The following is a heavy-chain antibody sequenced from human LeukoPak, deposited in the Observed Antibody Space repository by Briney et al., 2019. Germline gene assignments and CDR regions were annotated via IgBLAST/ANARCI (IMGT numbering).Heavy chain of an antibody. Sequence: ASVKVSCKASGHTFTGYYMHWVRQAPGQGPEWMGRINPNSGGTNYAQKFQGRVNMTRDTSISTAYMELSSLRSDDTALYFCAREMSGDFSNWFDTWGQGTLVTVSS. J-gene: IGHJ5*01. V-gene: IGHV1-2*06. CDR1: GHTFTGYY. CDR2: INPNSGGT. CDR3: AREMSGDFSNWFDT. D-gene: IGHD4-17*01.